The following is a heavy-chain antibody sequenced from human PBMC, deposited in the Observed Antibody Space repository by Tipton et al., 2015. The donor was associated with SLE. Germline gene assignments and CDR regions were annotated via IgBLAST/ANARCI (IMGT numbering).Heavy chain of an antibody. V-gene: IGHV4-39*07. CDR1: GGSISSGSYY. J-gene: IGHJ4*02. CDR3: ARYSSSWGYY. CDR2: IYYSGST. Sequence: TLSLTCTVSGGSISSGSYYWGWIRQPPGKGLEWIGSIYYSGSTYYNPSLKSRVTISVDTSKNQFSLKLSSVTAADTAVYYCARYSSSWGYYWGQGTLVTVSS. D-gene: IGHD6-13*01.